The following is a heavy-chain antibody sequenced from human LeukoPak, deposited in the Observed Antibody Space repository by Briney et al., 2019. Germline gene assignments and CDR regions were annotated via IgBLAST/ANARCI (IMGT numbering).Heavy chain of an antibody. CDR2: TSSSSSYI. J-gene: IGHJ4*02. Sequence: GGSLRLSCAASGFTFSGYAMNWVRQAPGKGLEWVSSTSSSSSYIYYADSVKGRFTISRDNAKNSLYLQMNSLRAEDTAVYYCARGAYGDYEFDYWGQGTLVTVSS. CDR1: GFTFSGYA. V-gene: IGHV3-21*01. D-gene: IGHD4-17*01. CDR3: ARGAYGDYEFDY.